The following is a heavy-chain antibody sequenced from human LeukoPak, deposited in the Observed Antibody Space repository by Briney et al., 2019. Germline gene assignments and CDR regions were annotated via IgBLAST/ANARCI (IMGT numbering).Heavy chain of an antibody. CDR2: INHSGST. CDR3: ARDAAVANNWFDP. CDR1: GGSFSGYY. D-gene: IGHD6-13*01. V-gene: IGHV4-34*01. J-gene: IGHJ5*02. Sequence: SETLSLTCAVYGGSFSGYYWSWIRQPPGKGLEWIGEINHSGSTNYNPSLKSRVTISVDTSKNQFSLKLSSVTAADTAVYYCARDAAVANNWFDPWGQGTLVTVSS.